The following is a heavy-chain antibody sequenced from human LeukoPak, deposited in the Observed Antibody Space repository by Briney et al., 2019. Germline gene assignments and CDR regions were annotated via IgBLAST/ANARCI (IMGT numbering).Heavy chain of an antibody. V-gene: IGHV3-7*05. J-gene: IGHJ4*02. CDR1: GFTFSDYW. CDR2: IKQDGSGK. CDR3: ARDRNIAGASGYFDY. D-gene: IGHD6-19*01. Sequence: PGGSLRLSCAASGFTFSDYWMTWVRQAPGKGLEWVANIKQDGSGKYYVDSVKGRFTISRDNAKNSMYLQMNSLRAEDTAVYYCARDRNIAGASGYFDYWGQGTLVTVSS.